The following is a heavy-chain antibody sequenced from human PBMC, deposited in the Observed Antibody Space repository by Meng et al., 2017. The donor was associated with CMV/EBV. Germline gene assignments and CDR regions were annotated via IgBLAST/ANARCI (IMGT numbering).Heavy chain of an antibody. CDR1: AGSIRSSSYY. Sequence: LHMHASCRGLGQPPETPSLTCTVSAGSIRSSSYYWGWTRQPPGKGLEWIGSIYYSGSTYYHPSLKSRVTISVDTSKNQFSLKLSSVTAADTAVYYCASLAGDYWGQGTLVTVSS. V-gene: IGHV4-39*07. CDR3: ASLAGDY. CDR2: IYYSGST. J-gene: IGHJ4*02. D-gene: IGHD3-10*01.